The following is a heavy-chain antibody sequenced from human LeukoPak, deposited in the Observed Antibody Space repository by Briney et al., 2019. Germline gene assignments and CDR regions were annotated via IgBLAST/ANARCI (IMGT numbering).Heavy chain of an antibody. V-gene: IGHV3-30*02. CDR2: IRYDGSNK. CDR3: AKDISAGYYEAYYYYYMDV. Sequence: GGSLRLSCAASGFTFSSYGMHWVRQAPGKGLEWVAFIRYDGSNKYYADSVKGRFTISRDNSKNTLYLQMNSLRAEDTAAYYCAKDISAGYYEAYYYYYMDVWGKGTTVTVSS. CDR1: GFTFSSYG. J-gene: IGHJ6*03. D-gene: IGHD3-22*01.